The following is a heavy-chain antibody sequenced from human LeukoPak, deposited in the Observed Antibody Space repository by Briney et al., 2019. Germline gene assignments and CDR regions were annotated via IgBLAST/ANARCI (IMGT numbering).Heavy chain of an antibody. Sequence: PSGTLSLTCTVSGGSISSSNYYWGWIRQPPGKGLEWIGSIYYSGITYYNPSLKSRVTISVETSNNQFSLKLSSVTAADTAMYYCARLLIYCSSTSCHFDYWGQGTLVTVSS. J-gene: IGHJ4*02. D-gene: IGHD2-2*01. CDR2: IYYSGIT. V-gene: IGHV4-39*01. CDR3: ARLLIYCSSTSCHFDY. CDR1: GGSISSSNYY.